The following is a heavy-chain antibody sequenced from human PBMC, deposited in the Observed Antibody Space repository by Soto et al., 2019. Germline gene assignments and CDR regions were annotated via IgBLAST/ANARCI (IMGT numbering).Heavy chain of an antibody. Sequence: QVQLQESGPGLVKPSGTLSLTCAVSSGSITSSNWWSWVRQPPGKGLEWIGEVSHSGSTNYIPSLKSRVTISVDKSRNQFSLRLNSVPAADTAVYYCARNRYGGYDFDFWGQGTLVTVSS. CDR2: VSHSGST. CDR1: SGSITSSNW. CDR3: ARNRYGGYDFDF. D-gene: IGHD5-12*01. V-gene: IGHV4-4*02. J-gene: IGHJ4*02.